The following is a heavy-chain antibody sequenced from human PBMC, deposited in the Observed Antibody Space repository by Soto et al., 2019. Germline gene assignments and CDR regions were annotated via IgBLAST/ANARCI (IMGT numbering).Heavy chain of an antibody. CDR2: FDPEDGET. Sequence: GSVKVSCKVSGHTLTELSMHWVRQAPGKGLEWMGGFDPEDGETIFAQKFQGRVTMTEDTSTDTAYMELSSLTSEDTAVYYCARLLVHNWTPPWFDPWGQGTLVTV. D-gene: IGHD1-20*01. CDR1: GHTLTELS. V-gene: IGHV1-24*01. J-gene: IGHJ5*02. CDR3: ARLLVHNWTPPWFDP.